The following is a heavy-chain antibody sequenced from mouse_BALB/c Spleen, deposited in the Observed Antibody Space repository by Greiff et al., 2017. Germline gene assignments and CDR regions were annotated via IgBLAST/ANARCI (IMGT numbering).Heavy chain of an antibody. Sequence: EVKLQESGPSLVKPSQTLSLTCSVTGDSITSGYWNWIRKFPGNKLEYMGYISYSGSTYYNPSLISRISITRDTSKNQYYLQLNSVTTEDTATYYCARGYYHGNYGAMDYWGQGTSGPVSS. J-gene: IGHJ4*01. CDR2: ISYSGST. CDR1: GDSITSGY. D-gene: IGHD2-1*01. V-gene: IGHV3-8*02. CDR3: ARGYYHGNYGAMDY.